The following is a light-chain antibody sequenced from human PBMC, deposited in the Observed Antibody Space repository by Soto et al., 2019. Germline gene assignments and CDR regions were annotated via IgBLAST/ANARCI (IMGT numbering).Light chain of an antibody. CDR3: SSYAGSTHYV. Sequence: QSALTQPPSASGSPGQSVTISCTGTSNDVGGYNYVSWYQQHPGKAPKLMIYEVSKRPSGVPDRFSGSKSGNTASLTVSGLQAEDEADYYCSSYAGSTHYVFGTGTKVTVL. CDR2: EVS. V-gene: IGLV2-8*01. CDR1: SNDVGGYNY. J-gene: IGLJ1*01.